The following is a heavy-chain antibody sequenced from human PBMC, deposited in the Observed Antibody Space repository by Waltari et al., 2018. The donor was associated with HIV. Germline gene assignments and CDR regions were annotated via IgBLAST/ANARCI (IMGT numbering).Heavy chain of an antibody. J-gene: IGHJ4*02. V-gene: IGHV3-74*01. Sequence: EVQLVEFGGGLVQPGGSLTLSCVTSGIPFTTYWMHWVRQAPGKGLGGFSVIKFRESEVIYADSVRGRFTISRDNARNTVYLQMTSLRAEDTAFYYCSSLTTRGDFLDLWGRGTLVTVSS. D-gene: IGHD4-17*01. CDR1: GIPFTTYW. CDR2: IKFRESEV. CDR3: SSLTTRGDFLDL.